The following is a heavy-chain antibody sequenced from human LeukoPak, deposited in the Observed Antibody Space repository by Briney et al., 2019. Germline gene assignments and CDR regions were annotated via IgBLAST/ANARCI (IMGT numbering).Heavy chain of an antibody. V-gene: IGHV3-33*06. CDR3: AKDLRNYDILTGLDDY. D-gene: IGHD3-9*01. Sequence: PGGSLRLSCAASGFTFSSYGMHWVRQAPGKGLEWVAVIWYDGSNKYYADPVKGRFTISRDNSKNTLYLQMNSLRAEDTAVYYCAKDLRNYDILTGLDDYWGQGTLVTVSS. J-gene: IGHJ4*02. CDR1: GFTFSSYG. CDR2: IWYDGSNK.